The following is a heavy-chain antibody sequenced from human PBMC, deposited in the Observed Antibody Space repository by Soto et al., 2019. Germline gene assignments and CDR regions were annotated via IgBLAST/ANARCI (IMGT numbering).Heavy chain of an antibody. Sequence: SETLSLTCAVYGGSFSGYYWSWIRQPPGKGLEWIGEINHSGSTNYNPSLKSRVTISVDTSKNQFSLKLSSVTAADTAVYYCARARITIFGVVYYYYYMDVWGKGTTVTVS. CDR2: INHSGST. D-gene: IGHD3-3*01. J-gene: IGHJ6*03. CDR3: ARARITIFGVVYYYYYMDV. V-gene: IGHV4-34*01. CDR1: GGSFSGYY.